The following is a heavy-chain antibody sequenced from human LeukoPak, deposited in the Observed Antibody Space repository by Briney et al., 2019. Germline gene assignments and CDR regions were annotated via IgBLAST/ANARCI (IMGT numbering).Heavy chain of an antibody. CDR2: IYPGDSDT. CDR1: GYSLTSYW. Sequence: HGESLKISCKGSGYSLTSYWIGWVRQMPGKGLEWMGIIYPGDSDTRYSPSFQGQVTISADKSISTAYLQWSSLKASDTAMYYCARAMCTNGVCYTPDAFDIWGQGTMVTVSS. D-gene: IGHD2-8*01. V-gene: IGHV5-51*01. CDR3: ARAMCTNGVCYTPDAFDI. J-gene: IGHJ3*02.